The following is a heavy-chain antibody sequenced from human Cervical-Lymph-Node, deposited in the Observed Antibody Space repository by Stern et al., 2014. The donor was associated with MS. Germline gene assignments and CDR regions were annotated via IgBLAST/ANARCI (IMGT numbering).Heavy chain of an antibody. Sequence: VQLVESGAEVTKPGASVKISCKAPGYKFTNYYIHWMRQAPGQGPEWMGMINPSGDSTTYAQKFQGRVTMTRDTSTSTVYMELSRLRSEDAAVYYCASGRLGYWGQGTQVTVSS. CDR2: INPSGDST. CDR3: ASGRLGY. CDR1: GYKFTNYY. V-gene: IGHV1-46*01. J-gene: IGHJ4*02.